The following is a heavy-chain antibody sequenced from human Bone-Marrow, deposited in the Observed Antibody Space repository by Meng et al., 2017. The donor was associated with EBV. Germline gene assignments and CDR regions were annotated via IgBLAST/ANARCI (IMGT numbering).Heavy chain of an antibody. CDR2: IYWDDDK. D-gene: IGHD6-19*01. J-gene: IGHJ4*02. V-gene: IGHV2-5*02. CDR3: AHRLSSVWYDY. CDR1: GVSLSTDGEG. Sequence: NTLEESEPAVVKPTQTLTLPCSFSGVSLSTDGEGVGWIRQPPGTALEWLALIYWDDDKRYSPSLESMLTITKDTYKNQGVLTMTNMDPVDTATYYCAHRLSSVWYDYWGQGTLVTVSS.